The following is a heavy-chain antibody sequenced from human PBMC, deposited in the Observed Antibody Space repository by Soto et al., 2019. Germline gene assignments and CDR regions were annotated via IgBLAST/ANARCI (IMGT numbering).Heavy chain of an antibody. J-gene: IGHJ4*02. V-gene: IGHV4-59*12. D-gene: IGHD6-13*01. Sequence: ASETLSLTCTVSGGSSSSYYWSWIRQPPGKGLEWIGYINHSGSTNYNPSLKSRVTISVDTSKNQFSLKLSSVTAADTAVYYCARGAAAGTRFLDYWGQGTLVTVSS. CDR1: GGSSSSYY. CDR3: ARGAAAGTRFLDY. CDR2: INHSGST.